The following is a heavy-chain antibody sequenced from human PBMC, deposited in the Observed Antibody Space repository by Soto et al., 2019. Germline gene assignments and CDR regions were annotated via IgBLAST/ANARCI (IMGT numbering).Heavy chain of an antibody. Sequence: SVKVSWKASGGTFSSYAISWVRQAPGQGLEWMGGIIPIFGTANYAQKFQGRVTITADESTSTAYMELSSLRSEDTAVYYCARALVVPAAFNWFDPWGQGTLVTVSS. CDR3: ARALVVPAAFNWFDP. CDR1: GGTFSSYA. J-gene: IGHJ5*02. D-gene: IGHD2-2*01. V-gene: IGHV1-69*13. CDR2: IIPIFGTA.